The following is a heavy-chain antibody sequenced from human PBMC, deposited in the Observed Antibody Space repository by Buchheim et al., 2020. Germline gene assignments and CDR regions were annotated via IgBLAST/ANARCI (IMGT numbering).Heavy chain of an antibody. J-gene: IGHJ6*02. CDR2: IKQDGSEK. CDR1: GFTFSSYW. CDR3: ASTMAAPYYYYYGMDV. D-gene: IGHD5-24*01. V-gene: IGHV3-7*01. Sequence: EVQLVESGGGLVQPGGSLRLSCAASGFTFSSYWMSWVRQAPGKGLEWVANIKQDGSEKYYVDSVKGRFTISRDNDKNSLYLQMNSLRAEDTAVYYCASTMAAPYYYYYGMDVWGQGTT.